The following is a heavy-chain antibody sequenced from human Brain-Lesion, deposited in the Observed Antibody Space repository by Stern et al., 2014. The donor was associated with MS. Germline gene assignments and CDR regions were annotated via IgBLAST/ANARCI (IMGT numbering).Heavy chain of an antibody. J-gene: IGHJ6*02. CDR1: GFIFSDYY. Sequence: QVQLVQSGGGLVKPGGSLRLSCAASGFIFSDYYMSWIRQAPGKGVGWGSYIGRSGGALYYADSVKGRFTISRDNAKNSLYLQMNSLRAEDTAVYYCARGPRRYYGSESPNTYYYGMDVWGQGTTVTVSS. CDR2: IGRSGGAL. CDR3: ARGPRRYYGSESPNTYYYGMDV. V-gene: IGHV3-11*01. D-gene: IGHD3-10*01.